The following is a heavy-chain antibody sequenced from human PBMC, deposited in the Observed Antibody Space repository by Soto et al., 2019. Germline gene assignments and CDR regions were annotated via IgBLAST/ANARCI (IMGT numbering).Heavy chain of an antibody. Sequence: QVQLVESGGGVVQPGRSLRLSCEASGYTFSNYAAHWVRQTPGKGLEWLAVVSFDGTNKYYADSVRGRFSISRDNSKNTLYLQMTSLRSEDTRVYYCARAMLGIVPLYGIDVWGQGTTVAVSS. D-gene: IGHD3-10*02. CDR2: VSFDGTNK. CDR3: ARAMLGIVPLYGIDV. V-gene: IGHV3-30-3*01. CDR1: GYTFSNYA. J-gene: IGHJ6*02.